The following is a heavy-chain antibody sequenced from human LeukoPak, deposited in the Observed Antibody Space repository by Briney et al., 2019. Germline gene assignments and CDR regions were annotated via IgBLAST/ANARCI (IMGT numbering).Heavy chain of an antibody. CDR1: GFTFSSHW. Sequence: GGSLRLSCAASGFTFSSHWMHWVRQGPGKGLMWISRINTDGSSTSYADSVKGRFTISRDNAKNTLYLQMNSLRAEDTAVYYCARRNYWGQGTLVTVSS. CDR2: INTDGSST. CDR3: ARRNY. J-gene: IGHJ4*02. V-gene: IGHV3-74*01.